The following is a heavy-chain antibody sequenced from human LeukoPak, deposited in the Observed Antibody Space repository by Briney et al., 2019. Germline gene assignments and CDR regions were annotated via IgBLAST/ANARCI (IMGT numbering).Heavy chain of an antibody. Sequence: SETLSLTCAVYGGSFSGYYWSWIRQPPGKGLEWIGEINHSGNTNYNPSLKSRVTISVDTSKNQFSLKLSSVTAADTAVYYCASPGVYCSGGSCYSVCLYGMDFWGQGTTVTVSS. CDR1: GGSFSGYY. D-gene: IGHD2-15*01. CDR3: ASPGVYCSGGSCYSVCLYGMDF. V-gene: IGHV4-34*01. CDR2: INHSGNT. J-gene: IGHJ6*02.